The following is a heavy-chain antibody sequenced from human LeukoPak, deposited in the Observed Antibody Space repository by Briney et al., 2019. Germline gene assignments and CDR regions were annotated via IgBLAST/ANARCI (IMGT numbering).Heavy chain of an antibody. CDR3: AIALLTTLVKTSGGDI. CDR2: INPNTGAT. J-gene: IGHJ3*02. Sequence: ASVKVSCKASGYTFTAYYMPWGRQAPGQGLEWMGWINPNTGATSYAQKFQDRVTMTRDTSISTAYLEFNRLRSDDTAVYYCAIALLTTLVKTSGGDIWGQGTMVTVSS. D-gene: IGHD3-10*01. CDR1: GYTFTAYY. V-gene: IGHV1-2*02.